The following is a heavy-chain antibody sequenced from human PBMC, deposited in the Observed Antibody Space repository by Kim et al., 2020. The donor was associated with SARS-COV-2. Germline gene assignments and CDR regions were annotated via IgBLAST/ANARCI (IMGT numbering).Heavy chain of an antibody. J-gene: IGHJ6*02. Sequence: GGSLRLSCAASGFTFSGSAMHWVRQASGKGLEWVGRIRSKANSYATAYAASVKGRFTISRDDSKNTAYLQMNSLKTEDTAVYYCTSRQRGYSGYDRSSRGMDVWGQGTTVTVSS. V-gene: IGHV3-73*01. CDR3: TSRQRGYSGYDRSSRGMDV. CDR1: GFTFSGSA. CDR2: IRSKANSYAT. D-gene: IGHD5-12*01.